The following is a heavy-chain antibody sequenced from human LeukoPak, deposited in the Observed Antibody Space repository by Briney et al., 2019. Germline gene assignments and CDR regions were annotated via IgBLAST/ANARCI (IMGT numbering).Heavy chain of an antibody. CDR1: GFTFSSYA. CDR3: AKDGNPDTNYNYYYMDV. D-gene: IGHD4-23*01. V-gene: IGHV3-23*01. CDR2: ISGSGGST. J-gene: IGHJ6*03. Sequence: GGSLRLSCAASGFTFSSYAMSWVRQAPGKGLEWVSAISGSGGSTYYADSVKGRFTISRDNSKNTLYLQMNSLRAEDTAVYYCAKDGNPDTNYNYYYMDVWGKGTTVTVSS.